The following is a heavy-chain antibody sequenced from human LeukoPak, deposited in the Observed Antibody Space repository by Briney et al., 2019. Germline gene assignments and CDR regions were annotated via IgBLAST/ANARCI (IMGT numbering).Heavy chain of an antibody. D-gene: IGHD5-12*01. CDR1: GFPFSSYW. CDR2: IKQDGGET. V-gene: IGHV3-7*01. Sequence: GGSLRLSCAASGFPFSSYWMAWVRQAPGKGLEWVASIKQDGGETFYVDSVKGRFTISRDNAKNSLYLQMNSLRAEDTAVYYCASADSGYDPIFDYWGQGTLVTVSS. CDR3: ASADSGYDPIFDY. J-gene: IGHJ4*02.